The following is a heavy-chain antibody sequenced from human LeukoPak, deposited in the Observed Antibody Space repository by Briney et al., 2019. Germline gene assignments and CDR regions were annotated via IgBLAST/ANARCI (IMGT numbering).Heavy chain of an antibody. CDR3: ASKNWNSGFDY. Sequence: SETLSLTCSVSGGSITSHYWTWIRQPPGKGLEWIGHINNRGTTSYNPSLKSRVTISVDTSKNQFSLKLSSVTAADTAVYYCASKNWNSGFDYWGQGTLVTVSS. CDR1: GGSITSHY. CDR2: INNRGTT. J-gene: IGHJ4*02. D-gene: IGHD1-7*01. V-gene: IGHV4-59*11.